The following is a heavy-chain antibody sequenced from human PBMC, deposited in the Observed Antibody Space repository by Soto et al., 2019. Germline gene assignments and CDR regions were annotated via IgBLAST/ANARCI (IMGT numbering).Heavy chain of an antibody. CDR3: ARDRTASAVAGNPNYYYYGMDV. J-gene: IGHJ6*02. CDR1: GGSISSGDYY. CDR2: IYYSGST. Sequence: SETLSLTCTVSGGSISSGDYYWSWIRQPPGKGLEWIGYIYYSGSTYYNPSLKSRVTISVDTSKNQFSLKLSSVTAADTAVYYCARDRTASAVAGNPNYYYYGMDVWGQGTTVTVSS. D-gene: IGHD6-19*01. V-gene: IGHV4-30-4*01.